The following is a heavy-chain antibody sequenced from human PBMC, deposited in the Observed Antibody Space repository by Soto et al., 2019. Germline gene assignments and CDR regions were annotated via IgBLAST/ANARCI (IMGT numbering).Heavy chain of an antibody. V-gene: IGHV6-1*01. CDR2: TYYRSKWYN. Sequence: SQTLSLTCAISGDSVSSNSAAWNWIRQSPSRGLEWLGRTYYRSKWYNDYAVSVKSRIAINPDTSKNQFSLQLNSVTPEDTAVYYCVIYRIAEAPSGDLRFDPWGQGTLVTVS. D-gene: IGHD6-13*01. J-gene: IGHJ5*02. CDR3: VIYRIAEAPSGDLRFDP. CDR1: GDSVSSNSAA.